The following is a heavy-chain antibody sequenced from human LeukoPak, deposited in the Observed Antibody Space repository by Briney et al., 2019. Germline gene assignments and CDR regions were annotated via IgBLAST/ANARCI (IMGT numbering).Heavy chain of an antibody. Sequence: PGGSLRLSCAASGFTVSSNYMSWVRQAPGKGLEWVSVIYSGGSTHYADSVKGRFTISRVNSKNTLYLQMNSLRAEDTAVYYCARDGTYYYGSGSYLIDYWGQGTLVTVSS. V-gene: IGHV3-66*01. CDR3: ARDGTYYYGSGSYLIDY. J-gene: IGHJ4*02. CDR2: IYSGGST. CDR1: GFTVSSNY. D-gene: IGHD3-10*01.